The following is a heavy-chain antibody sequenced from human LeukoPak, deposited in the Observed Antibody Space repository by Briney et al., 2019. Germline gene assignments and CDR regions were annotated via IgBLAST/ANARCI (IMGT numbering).Heavy chain of an antibody. CDR2: ISYDGSNK. Sequence: GGSLRLSCAASVSEFIFSNYGMHWVRQAPGKGLEWVAVISYDGSNKYYADSVKGRFTISRDNSKNTLYLQMNSLRSEDTAVLYCAKEYWGFSGSQSAGLNIWGHGTMVTVSS. CDR1: VSEFIFSNYG. J-gene: IGHJ3*02. D-gene: IGHD1-26*01. CDR3: AKEYWGFSGSQSAGLNI. V-gene: IGHV3-30*18.